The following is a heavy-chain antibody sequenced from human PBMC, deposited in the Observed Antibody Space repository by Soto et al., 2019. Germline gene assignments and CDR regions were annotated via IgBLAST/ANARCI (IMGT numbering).Heavy chain of an antibody. CDR1: GFDFEDYD. V-gene: IGHV3-43D*04. Sequence: XGSLRLSCAAAGFDFEDYDMHWVRQVPGKGLEWVSLTNSDGTDSYYMDSVKGRFTISRDNAKSTLYLQMDRLRPEDTALYFCAKSLYYYDSSPLDHWGQGTLVTVSS. CDR3: AKSLYYYDSSPLDH. J-gene: IGHJ4*02. D-gene: IGHD3-22*01. CDR2: TNSDGTDS.